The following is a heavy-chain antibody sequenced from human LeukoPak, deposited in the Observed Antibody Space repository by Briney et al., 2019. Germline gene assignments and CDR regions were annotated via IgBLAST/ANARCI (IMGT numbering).Heavy chain of an antibody. D-gene: IGHD2-15*01. CDR2: IYYSGST. J-gene: IGHJ4*02. V-gene: IGHV4-59*01. CDR3: ARALTPGYCCGGTCSYFDY. Sequence: SETLSLTCTVSGGSIRSYYWSWIRQPPGKGLEWIGYIYYSGSTNSNPSLKSRVTISVDTSKNQFSLKVSSVTAADTAVYYCARALTPGYCCGGTCSYFDYWGQGTLVTVSS. CDR1: GGSIRSYY.